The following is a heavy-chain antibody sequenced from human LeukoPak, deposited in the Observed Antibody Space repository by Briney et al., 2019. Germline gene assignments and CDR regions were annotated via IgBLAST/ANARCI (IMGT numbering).Heavy chain of an antibody. V-gene: IGHV3-48*04. CDR2: VDSTTSTI. J-gene: IGHJ6*02. D-gene: IGHD3-9*01. CDR3: ARDLKPRLDYDILTGYQSFYYYYSMDV. Sequence: GGSLRLSCAASGFTFSSYSMNWLRQAPGKGLEWISYVDSTTSTIYYADSVKGRFTISRDNAQNSLYLQMNSLRAEDTAVYYCARDLKPRLDYDILTGYQSFYYYYSMDVWGQGTTVTVSS. CDR1: GFTFSSYS.